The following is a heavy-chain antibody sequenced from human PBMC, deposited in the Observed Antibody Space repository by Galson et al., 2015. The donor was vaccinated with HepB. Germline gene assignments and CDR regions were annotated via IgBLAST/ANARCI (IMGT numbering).Heavy chain of an antibody. CDR3: ARDRGGRSGIDY. CDR2: IKEDGCTK. V-gene: IGHV3-7*03. D-gene: IGHD3-10*01. CDR1: GFRFGTYW. J-gene: IGHJ4*02. Sequence: SLRLSCAVSGFRFGTYWMFWVRQVPGKGLEWVANIKEDGCTKNYVDSVKGRFTISRDNASNSLYLQMNSLRAEDTAVYYCARDRGGRSGIDYWGQGTLVTVSS.